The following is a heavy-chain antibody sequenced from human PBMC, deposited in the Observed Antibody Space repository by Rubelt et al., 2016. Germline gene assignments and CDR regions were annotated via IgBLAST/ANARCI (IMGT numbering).Heavy chain of an antibody. V-gene: IGHV4-59*12. J-gene: IGHJ6*02. D-gene: IGHD1-7*01. CDR3: ARGRRFGLELAYGMDV. CDR1: GGSISSYY. CDR2: INHSGST. Sequence: QVQLQESGPGLVKPSETLSLTCTVSGGSISSYYWSWIRQPPGKGLEWIGEINHSGSTNYNPSLKSRVTISVDTSKNQFSLKLSSVTAADTAVYYCARGRRFGLELAYGMDVWGQGTTVTVSS.